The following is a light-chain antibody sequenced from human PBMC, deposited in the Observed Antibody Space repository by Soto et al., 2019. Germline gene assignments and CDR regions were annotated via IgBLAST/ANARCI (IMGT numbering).Light chain of an antibody. V-gene: IGKV1-39*01. Sequence: DIQMTQSPSSLSTSVGDRVTITCRASQTIGRYLSWYQQKPGKAPKLLIYAASNLQIGVPSRFSGSGSETDFTLTINSLQPEDFASYYCRQHYSSAYTFGQGTKLEI. CDR2: AAS. CDR3: RQHYSSAYT. CDR1: QTIGRY. J-gene: IGKJ2*01.